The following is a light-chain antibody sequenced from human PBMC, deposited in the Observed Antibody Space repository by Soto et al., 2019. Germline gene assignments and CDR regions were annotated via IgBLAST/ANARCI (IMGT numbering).Light chain of an antibody. J-gene: IGLJ1*01. CDR2: TNS. V-gene: IGLV1-44*01. Sequence: QSVLTQPPSASGTPGQRVIISCSGSSSNIGSYTVNWYQQLPGTDPKLLINTNSQRPSGVPDRFSGSKSGTSASLAISGLQSEDEADYFCAAWDDSLNGLYVFGPGTKLTVL. CDR3: AAWDDSLNGLYV. CDR1: SSNIGSYT.